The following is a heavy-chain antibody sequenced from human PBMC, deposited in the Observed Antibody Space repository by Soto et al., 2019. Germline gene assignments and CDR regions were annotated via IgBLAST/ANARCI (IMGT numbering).Heavy chain of an antibody. D-gene: IGHD3-3*01. CDR3: ARGTYYDFWSGSVPDY. Sequence: PGGSLRLSCAASGFTFSSYSMNWVRQAPGKGLEWVSSISSSSSYIYYADSVKGRFTISRDNAKNPLYLQMNSLRAEDTAVYYCARGTYYDFWSGSVPDYWGQGTLVTVSS. CDR1: GFTFSSYS. CDR2: ISSSSSYI. J-gene: IGHJ4*02. V-gene: IGHV3-21*01.